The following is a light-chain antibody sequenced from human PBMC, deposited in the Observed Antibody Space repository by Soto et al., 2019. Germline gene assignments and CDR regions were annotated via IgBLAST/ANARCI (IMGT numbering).Light chain of an antibody. V-gene: IGKV3-11*01. CDR2: DAS. CDR3: QQRKNWPPIT. Sequence: ETVLTQSPATLSLSPGERATISCRASQSVNSYLGWYQQKPGQAPRLLIYDASNRATGVPARFSGSGSGTDFTLTISSLEPEDFAIYYCQQRKNWPPITFGQGTRLEIK. CDR1: QSVNSY. J-gene: IGKJ5*01.